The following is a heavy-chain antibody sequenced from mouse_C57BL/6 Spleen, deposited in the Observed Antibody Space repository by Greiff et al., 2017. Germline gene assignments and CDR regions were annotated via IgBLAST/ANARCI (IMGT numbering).Heavy chain of an antibody. J-gene: IGHJ2*01. CDR1: GFSLSTFGMG. CDR2: IWWDDDK. V-gene: IGHV8-8*01. CDR3: ARIEGNYYGSSTRYFDF. Sequence: LQQSGPGILQPSQTLSLTCSFSGFSLSTFGMGVGWIRQPSGKGLEWLAHIWWDDDKYYNPALKSRLTISKDTSKNQVFLKIANVDTADTATYYCARIEGNYYGSSTRYFDFWGQGTTLTVSS. D-gene: IGHD1-1*01.